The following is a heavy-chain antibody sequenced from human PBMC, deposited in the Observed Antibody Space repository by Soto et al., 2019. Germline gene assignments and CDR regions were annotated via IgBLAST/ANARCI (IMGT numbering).Heavy chain of an antibody. CDR3: AREKTGWGAFDY. CDR1: GFTFSSYS. V-gene: IGHV3-21*01. D-gene: IGHD3-9*01. J-gene: IGHJ4*02. Sequence: GGSLRLSCAASGFTFSSYSMNWVRQAPGKGLEWVSSISSSSYIYYADSVKGRFTISRDNTKNSLYLQMNSLRAEDTAVYYCAREKTGWGAFDYCGQRTLVTVSS. CDR2: ISSSSYI.